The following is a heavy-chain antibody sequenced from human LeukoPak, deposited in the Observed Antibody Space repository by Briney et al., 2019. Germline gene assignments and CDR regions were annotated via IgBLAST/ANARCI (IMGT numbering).Heavy chain of an antibody. CDR1: GYTFTGYY. CDR2: INPNSGGT. Sequence: ASVKVSCKASGYTFTGYYMHWVRQAPGQGLEWMGWINPNSGGTNYAQKFQGRVTMTRDTSISTAYMELSRLRSDDTAVYYCARTTTVVTPFPDYWGQGTLVTVSS. CDR3: ARTTTVVTPFPDY. V-gene: IGHV1-2*02. J-gene: IGHJ4*02. D-gene: IGHD4-23*01.